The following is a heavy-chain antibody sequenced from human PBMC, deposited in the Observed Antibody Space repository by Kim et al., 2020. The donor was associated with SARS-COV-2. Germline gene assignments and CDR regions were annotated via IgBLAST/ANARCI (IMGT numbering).Heavy chain of an antibody. Sequence: SETLSLTCTVSGGSISSYYWSWIRQPPGKGLEWIGYIYYSGSTNYNPSLKSRFTISVDTPKNQFSLQLSPVTAADTAVYYCARVIYSVSWGMDSWGQGTL. J-gene: IGHJ4*02. V-gene: IGHV4-59*01. CDR1: GGSISSYY. CDR2: IYYSGST. D-gene: IGHD1-26*01. CDR3: ARVIYSVSWGMDS.